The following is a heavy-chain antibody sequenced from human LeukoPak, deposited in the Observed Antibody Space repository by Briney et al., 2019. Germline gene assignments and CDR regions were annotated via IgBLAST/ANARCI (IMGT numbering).Heavy chain of an antibody. CDR1: GFTFSSYA. CDR3: ARDPSTSQIINWFDP. J-gene: IGHJ5*02. CDR2: ISYDGSNK. Sequence: GRSLRLSCAASGFTFSSYAMHWVRQAPGKGLEWVAVISYDGSNKYYADSVKGRFTISRDNSKNTLYLQMNSLRAEDTAVYYCARDPSTSQIINWFDPWGQGTLVTVSS. V-gene: IGHV3-30-3*01. D-gene: IGHD3-10*01.